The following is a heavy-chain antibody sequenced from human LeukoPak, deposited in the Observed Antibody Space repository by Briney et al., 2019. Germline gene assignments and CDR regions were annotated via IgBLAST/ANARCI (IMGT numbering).Heavy chain of an antibody. Sequence: GGSLRLSCEASGFSFSTYNMNWVRQAPGKGLEWLSSIGYSGGSIYYADSVKGRFAISRDNAKKSLYLQMVDLRLDDTAIYYCARGPTLASWGQGTLVTVSS. CDR1: GFSFSTYN. CDR3: ARGPTLAS. CDR2: IGYSGGSI. J-gene: IGHJ4*02. V-gene: IGHV3-21*01.